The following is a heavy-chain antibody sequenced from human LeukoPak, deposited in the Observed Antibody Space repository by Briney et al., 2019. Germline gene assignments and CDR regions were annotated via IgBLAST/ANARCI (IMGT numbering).Heavy chain of an antibody. Sequence: GGSLRLSCAASGFTFDDYAMHWVRQAPGKGLEWVSLISGDGGSTYYADSVKGRFTISRDNSKNSLYLQMNSLRTEDTAFYYFAKDIGSVIAAVAYYFDYWGQGTLVTVSS. J-gene: IGHJ4*02. V-gene: IGHV3-43*02. D-gene: IGHD6-13*01. CDR1: GFTFDDYA. CDR2: ISGDGGST. CDR3: AKDIGSVIAAVAYYFDY.